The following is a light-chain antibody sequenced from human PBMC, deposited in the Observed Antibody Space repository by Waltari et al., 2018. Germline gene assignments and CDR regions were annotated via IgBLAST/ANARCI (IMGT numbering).Light chain of an antibody. J-gene: IGKJ1*01. CDR3: QQYSSFPRT. CDR2: KAF. CDR1: QSISTW. Sequence: DIQMTQSPSTLSTSVGDIVTLTCRASQSISTWLAWYQQKPGRDPKLLIHKAFSLESGVPSRFSGSGSVTEFTLTISSLQPDDFATYYFQQYSSFPRTFGQGTKVEIK. V-gene: IGKV1-5*03.